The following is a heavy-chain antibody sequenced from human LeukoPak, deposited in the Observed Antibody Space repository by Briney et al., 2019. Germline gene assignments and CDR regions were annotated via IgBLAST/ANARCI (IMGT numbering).Heavy chain of an antibody. CDR1: GFTFSDYY. Sequence: PGGSLRLSCAASGFTFSDYYMSWIRQAPGKGLEWVSYISSSGSTIYYADSVKGRFTISRDNAKNSLYLQMNSLRAEDTAVYYCARDHRGDYYYYMDVWGKGTTVTISS. J-gene: IGHJ6*03. CDR3: ARDHRGDYYYYMDV. CDR2: ISSSGSTI. D-gene: IGHD4-17*01. V-gene: IGHV3-11*01.